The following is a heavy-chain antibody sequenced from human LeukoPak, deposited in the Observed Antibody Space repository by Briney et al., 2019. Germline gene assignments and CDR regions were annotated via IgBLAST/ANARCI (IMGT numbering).Heavy chain of an antibody. CDR2: INHSGST. CDR1: GGSFSGYH. Sequence: PSETLSLTCAVYGGSFSGYHWSWIRQPPGKGLEWIGEINHSGSTNYNPSLKSRVTISVDTSKNQFSLKLSSVTAADTAVYYCARGPPLADSSGYYQTEYFQHWGQGTLVTVSS. V-gene: IGHV4-34*01. J-gene: IGHJ1*01. D-gene: IGHD3-22*01. CDR3: ARGPPLADSSGYYQTEYFQH.